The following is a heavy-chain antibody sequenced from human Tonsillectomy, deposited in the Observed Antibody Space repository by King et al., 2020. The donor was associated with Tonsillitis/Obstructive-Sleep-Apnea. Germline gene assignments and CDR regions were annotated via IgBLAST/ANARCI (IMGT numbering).Heavy chain of an antibody. J-gene: IGHJ6*03. Sequence: VQLVESGGGLVQPGGSLRLSCAVSGFTFNNYWMSWVRQAPGKGLEWVANIKQDGSERYYVDSVKGRFTISRDNAKNSLYLQMNSLRAEDTAVYYCVRDEGYCSRTNCYTDYYYMDVWGKGTTVTVSS. CDR3: VRDEGYCSRTNCYTDYYYMDV. D-gene: IGHD2-2*02. CDR1: GFTFNNYW. CDR2: IKQDGSER. V-gene: IGHV3-7*04.